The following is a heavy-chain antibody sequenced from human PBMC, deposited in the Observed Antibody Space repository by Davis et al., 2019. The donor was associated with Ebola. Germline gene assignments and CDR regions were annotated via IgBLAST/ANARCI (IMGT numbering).Heavy chain of an antibody. CDR1: GFTFSSYA. D-gene: IGHD6-13*01. CDR2: ISYDGSNK. V-gene: IGHV3-30-3*01. CDR3: ARDGSIAAAGDLYYYYYYMDV. J-gene: IGHJ6*03. Sequence: GESLKISCAASGFTFSSYAMHWVRQAPGKGLEWVAFISYDGSNKYYADSVKGRFTISRDNSKNTLYLQMNSLRAEDTAVYYCARDGSIAAAGDLYYYYYYMDVWGKGTTVTVSS.